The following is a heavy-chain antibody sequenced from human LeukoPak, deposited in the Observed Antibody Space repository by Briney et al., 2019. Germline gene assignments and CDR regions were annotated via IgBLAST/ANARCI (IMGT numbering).Heavy chain of an antibody. V-gene: IGHV1-2*02. CDR2: INPNSGGT. CDR1: GYTFTGYY. D-gene: IGHD2-2*01. CDR3: ARDLGIYCSSTSCHFDY. J-gene: IGHJ4*02. Sequence: ASVKVSCKASGYTFTGYYMHWVRQAPGQGLEWMGWINPNSGGTKYAQKFQGRVTMTRDTSISTACMELSRLRSDDTAVYYCARDLGIYCSSTSCHFDYWGQGTLVTVSS.